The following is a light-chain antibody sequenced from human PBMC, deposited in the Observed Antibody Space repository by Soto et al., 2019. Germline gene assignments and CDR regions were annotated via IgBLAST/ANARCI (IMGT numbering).Light chain of an antibody. CDR2: KAS. J-gene: IGKJ1*01. Sequence: DIQMTQSPSTLSGSVGDRVTITCRASQTISSWLAWYQQKPGKAPKLLIYKASTLKSGVPSRFSGSGSGTEFTLNTSSLQPDDFAPYYCQQYNSYWTFGQGTKVEIK. CDR1: QTISSW. CDR3: QQYNSYWT. V-gene: IGKV1-5*03.